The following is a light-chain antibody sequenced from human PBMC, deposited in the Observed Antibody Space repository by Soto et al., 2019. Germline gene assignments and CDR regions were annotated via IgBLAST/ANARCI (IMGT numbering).Light chain of an antibody. J-gene: IGKJ4*01. Sequence: EIVLTQSPGTLSLSPGERATLTCRASQSVSSSYLAWYQQRPGQAPRLLIYDASRRATDIPDRFSGSGSGTDFTLPISRLEPEDFAVYSCQQYGSSPLTFGGGTKVEIK. CDR3: QQYGSSPLT. CDR2: DAS. CDR1: QSVSSSY. V-gene: IGKV3-20*01.